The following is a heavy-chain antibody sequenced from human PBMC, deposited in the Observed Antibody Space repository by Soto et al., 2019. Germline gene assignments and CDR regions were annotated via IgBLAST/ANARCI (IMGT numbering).Heavy chain of an antibody. V-gene: IGHV1-69*13. J-gene: IGHJ3*02. Sequence: GASVKVSCKASGGTFSSYAISWVRQAPGQGLEWMGGIIPIFGTANYAQKFQGRVTITADESTSTAYMELSSLRSEDTAVYYCARDLCYYDRSASRNAFDIWGQGTMDTVSS. CDR2: IIPIFGTA. D-gene: IGHD3-22*01. CDR1: GGTFSSYA. CDR3: ARDLCYYDRSASRNAFDI.